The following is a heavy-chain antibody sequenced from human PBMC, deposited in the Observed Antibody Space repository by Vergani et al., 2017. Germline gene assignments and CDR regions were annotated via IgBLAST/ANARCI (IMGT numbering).Heavy chain of an antibody. CDR2: ISGSGVSA. CDR3: AKQYFVSGNYLFDY. D-gene: IGHD3-10*01. CDR1: EFTFSNYA. Sequence: VQLVESGGGGVQPGRSLRLSCAASEFTFSNYAMNWVRQAPGKGLEWVSGISGSGVSAYYTDSVKGRFTISRDNSKNMLFLQMNNLRTEDTAIYYCAKQYFVSGNYLFDYWGQGTLVTVSS. V-gene: IGHV3-23*04. J-gene: IGHJ4*02.